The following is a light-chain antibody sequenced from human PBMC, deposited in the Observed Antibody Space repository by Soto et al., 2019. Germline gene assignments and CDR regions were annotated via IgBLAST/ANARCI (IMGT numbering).Light chain of an antibody. Sequence: EIVLTHSPGTLSLSPWETATLSCRASQSVSSSYLAWYQQKPGQAPRLLIYGASSRATGIPGRFSGSGSGTDFTLTISRLEPEDFAVYYCQQYGSSPPWTFGQGTKVDI. CDR2: GAS. V-gene: IGKV3-20*01. CDR1: QSVSSSY. J-gene: IGKJ1*01. CDR3: QQYGSSPPWT.